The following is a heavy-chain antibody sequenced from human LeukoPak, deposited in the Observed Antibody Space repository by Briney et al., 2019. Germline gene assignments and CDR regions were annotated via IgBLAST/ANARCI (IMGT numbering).Heavy chain of an antibody. CDR2: IIPILGIA. J-gene: IGHJ4*02. CDR1: GGTFSSYA. V-gene: IGHV1-69*04. Sequence: PVKVSCKASGGTFSSYAISWVRQAPGQGLEWMGRIIPILGIANYAQKFQGRVTITADKSTSTAYMELSSLRSEDTAVYYCARDGGYSSSWYNYWGQGTLVTVSS. CDR3: ARDGGYSSSWYNY. D-gene: IGHD6-13*01.